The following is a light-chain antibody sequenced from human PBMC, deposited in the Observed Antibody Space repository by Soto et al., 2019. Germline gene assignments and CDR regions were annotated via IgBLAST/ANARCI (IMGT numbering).Light chain of an antibody. J-gene: IGKJ2*01. V-gene: IGKV3-11*01. CDR3: QQRSNWPPLYT. Sequence: EIVLTQSPATLSLSPGERATLSCRASQSVSSYLVWYQQKPGQAPRLLIYDASNRATGIPARFSGSGSGTDFTLTISSLEPADFAVYYCQQRSNWPPLYTFGQGTKLEIK. CDR1: QSVSSY. CDR2: DAS.